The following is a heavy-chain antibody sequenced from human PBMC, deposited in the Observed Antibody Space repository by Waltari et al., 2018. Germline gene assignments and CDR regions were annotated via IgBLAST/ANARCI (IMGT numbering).Heavy chain of an antibody. CDR2: IYSSGSP. Sequence: QVQLQESGPGLVKPSETLSLTCTVSGGSISSYYWSWIRQPAGKGLEWIGRIYSSGSPNYNPSLRSRVAMSVDTSKNQFSLKLNSVTAADTAVYYCARDWAAVADYCFDYWGQGTLVTVSS. V-gene: IGHV4-4*07. CDR3: ARDWAAVADYCFDY. J-gene: IGHJ4*02. CDR1: GGSISSYY. D-gene: IGHD6-19*01.